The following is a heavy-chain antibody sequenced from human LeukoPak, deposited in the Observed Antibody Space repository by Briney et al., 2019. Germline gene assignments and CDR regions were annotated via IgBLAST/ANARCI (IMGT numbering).Heavy chain of an antibody. V-gene: IGHV3-23*01. D-gene: IGHD2-2*01. J-gene: IGHJ4*02. CDR1: GFTFSSYA. CDR3: ARDTDGGYCSSTSCYVGYFDY. CDR2: ISGSGGST. Sequence: GGSLRLSCAASGFTFSSYAMSWVRQAPGKGLEWASAISGSGGSTYYADSVKGRFTISRDNSKNTLYLQMNSLRAEDTALYYCARDTDGGYCSSTSCYVGYFDYWGQGTLVTVSS.